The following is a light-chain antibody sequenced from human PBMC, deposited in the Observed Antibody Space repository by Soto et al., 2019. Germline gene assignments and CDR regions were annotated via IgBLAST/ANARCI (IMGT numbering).Light chain of an antibody. CDR2: GAS. CDR3: QQYGGSPPYT. J-gene: IGKJ2*01. Sequence: VLTQSPGTLSLSPGERATISCRASQSINSSYLAWYQHKPGQAPRLLFYGASSRATGIPHRFSGSASGTDFTLTMSRLEPEDCGVYYCQQYGGSPPYTFGQGTRLEIK. CDR1: QSINSSY. V-gene: IGKV3-20*01.